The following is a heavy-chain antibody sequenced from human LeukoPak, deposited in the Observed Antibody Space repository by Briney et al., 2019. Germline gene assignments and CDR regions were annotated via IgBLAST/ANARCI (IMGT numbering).Heavy chain of an antibody. CDR2: FSASGANT. CDR1: VFTFSNYA. V-gene: IGHV3-23*01. Sequence: GGSLRLSCAASVFTFSNYAMRAVPEAPREGAESLSTFSASGANTYYADSVRGRFTISRDNSKDTLYLQMDGLRAEDTAFYYCARSPLSTLKSFDSWDQGALAAVS. D-gene: IGHD3-16*01. J-gene: IGHJ4*02. CDR3: ARSPLSTLKSFDS.